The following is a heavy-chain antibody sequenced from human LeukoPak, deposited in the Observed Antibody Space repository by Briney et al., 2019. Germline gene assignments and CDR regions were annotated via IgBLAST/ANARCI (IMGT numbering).Heavy chain of an antibody. CDR3: ARRNRGVIYDAFDI. V-gene: IGHV4-59*08. J-gene: IGHJ3*02. CDR1: GGSISSYY. Sequence: PSETLSLTCTVSGGSISSYYWSWIRQPPGKGLEWIGYIYYSGGTNYNPSLKSRVTISVDTSKNQFSLKLSFVTAADTAVYYCARRNRGVIYDAFDIWGQGTMVTVSS. D-gene: IGHD3-10*01. CDR2: IYYSGGT.